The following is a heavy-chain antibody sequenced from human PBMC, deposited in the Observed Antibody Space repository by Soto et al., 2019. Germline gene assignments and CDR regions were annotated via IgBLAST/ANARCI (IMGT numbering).Heavy chain of an antibody. D-gene: IGHD3-3*01. CDR3: TTDPTNIHDFWSGYFYDYGMDV. V-gene: IGHV3-15*01. J-gene: IGHJ6*02. CDR2: IKSKTDGGTT. CDR1: GFTFSNAW. Sequence: PGGSLRLSCAASGFTFSNAWMSWVRQAPGKGLEWVGRIKSKTDGGTTDYAAPVKGRFTISRDDSKNTLYLQMNSLKTEDTAVYYCTTDPTNIHDFWSGYFYDYGMDVWGQGTTVTVSS.